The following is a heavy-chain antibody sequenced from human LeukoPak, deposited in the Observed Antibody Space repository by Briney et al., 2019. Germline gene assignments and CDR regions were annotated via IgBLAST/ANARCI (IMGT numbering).Heavy chain of an antibody. D-gene: IGHD5-18*01. J-gene: IGHJ6*03. CDR1: GGSISSGSYY. CDR3: AKSGYSYGPRYYMDV. CDR2: IYTSGRT. V-gene: IGHV4-61*02. Sequence: PSETLSLTCTVSGGSISSGSYYWSWIRQPAGKGLEWIGRIYTSGRTNYNPSLKGRDTLSVDTSKNQFSLKLRSVPAADTAVYYCAKSGYSYGPRYYMDVWGKGTTVTISS.